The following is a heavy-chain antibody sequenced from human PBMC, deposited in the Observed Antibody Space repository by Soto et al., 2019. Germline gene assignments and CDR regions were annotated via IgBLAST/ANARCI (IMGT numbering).Heavy chain of an antibody. Sequence: QVQLVQSGAEVKKPGASVKVSCKASGYTFTSYGISWVRQAPGQGLEWMGWISAYNGNTNYAQKLQGRVTMTTDTSTSTAYMELRSLRSDDTAVYYCARTNYDFLSGAGVGMDVWGQGTTVTVSS. D-gene: IGHD3-3*01. CDR2: ISAYNGNT. V-gene: IGHV1-18*01. CDR3: ARTNYDFLSGAGVGMDV. CDR1: GYTFTSYG. J-gene: IGHJ6*02.